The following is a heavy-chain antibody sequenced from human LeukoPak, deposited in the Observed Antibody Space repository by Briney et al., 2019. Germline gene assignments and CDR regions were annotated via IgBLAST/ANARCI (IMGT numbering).Heavy chain of an antibody. CDR2: IYTTGST. CDR1: GVSIANTFYY. Sequence: PSQTLSLTCTVSGVSIANTFYYWNWLRQPAGKGLEWIGRIYTTGSTDYNPSLKSRVTISLDTARNQFSLKLSSVTAADTAVYYCARRQGGHDYWGQGTLVTVSS. V-gene: IGHV4-61*02. D-gene: IGHD6-25*01. CDR3: ARRQGGHDY. J-gene: IGHJ4*02.